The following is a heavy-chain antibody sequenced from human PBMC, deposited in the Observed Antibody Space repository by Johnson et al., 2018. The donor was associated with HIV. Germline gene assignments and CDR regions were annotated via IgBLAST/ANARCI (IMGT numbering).Heavy chain of an antibody. CDR3: AREPGIAAAGNEMINAFDI. J-gene: IGHJ3*02. V-gene: IGHV3-11*01. CDR2: VSYDGSNK. D-gene: IGHD6-13*01. CDR1: GFTFSDYY. Sequence: QVHLVESGGGLVKPGGSLRLSCAASGFTFSDYYMSWIRQAPGKGLEWVALVSYDGSNKGYVDSVEGRFTMSRDNAKNSLYLQMNSLRAEDTAVYYCAREPGIAAAGNEMINAFDIWGQGTMVTVSS.